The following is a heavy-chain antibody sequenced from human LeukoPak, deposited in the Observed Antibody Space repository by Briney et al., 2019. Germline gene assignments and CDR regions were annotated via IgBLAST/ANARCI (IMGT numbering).Heavy chain of an antibody. CDR3: ARVVAGIIPRTDY. J-gene: IGHJ4*02. Sequence: PSETLSLTCAVSGGSISSNNWWSWVRQPPGKGLEWIGEIYHSGSTNYNPSLKSRVTISVDTSKNQFSLKLSSVTAADTAVYYCARVVAGIIPRTDYWGQGTLVTVSS. V-gene: IGHV4-4*02. CDR2: IYHSGST. D-gene: IGHD6-19*01. CDR1: GGSISSNNW.